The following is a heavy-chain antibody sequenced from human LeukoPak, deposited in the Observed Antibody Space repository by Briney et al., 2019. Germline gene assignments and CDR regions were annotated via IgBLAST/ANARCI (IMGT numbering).Heavy chain of an antibody. CDR3: ARVQYYYDSSGYYDY. J-gene: IGHJ4*02. D-gene: IGHD3-22*01. CDR2: ISSSGSTI. Sequence: GGSLRLSCAASGFTFSSYEMNWVRQAPGKGLEWVSYISSSGSTIYYADSVKGRFTISRDNAKNSLYLQMNSLRVEDTAVYYCARVQYYYDSSGYYDYWGQGTLVTVSS. V-gene: IGHV3-48*03. CDR1: GFTFSSYE.